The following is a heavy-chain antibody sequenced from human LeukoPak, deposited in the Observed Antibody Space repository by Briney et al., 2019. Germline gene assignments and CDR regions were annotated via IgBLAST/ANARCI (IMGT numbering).Heavy chain of an antibody. V-gene: IGHV3-53*01. Sequence: PGGSLGLSCAAPGFPFSSNYMSWVRQAPGKGLECVSFIYSGGTTYYADSVKGLFTISRDNSKNTLYLQMNSLRAEDTAVYYCARETMIRGQGTLVTVSS. CDR2: IYSGGTT. J-gene: IGHJ4*02. CDR1: GFPFSSNY. D-gene: IGHD3-22*01. CDR3: ARETMI.